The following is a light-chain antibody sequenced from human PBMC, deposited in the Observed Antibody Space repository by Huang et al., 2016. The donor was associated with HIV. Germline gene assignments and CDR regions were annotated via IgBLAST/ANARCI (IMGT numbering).Light chain of an antibody. Sequence: EVVLTQSPATLSLSPGERATLSCRASQSVTKYLAWYQQKPGQAPRLLIYDASNRATGIPDRFSGSGCGTDFTLTISSLEPEDFAGYYCQQRSSLPPLTFGQGTRLEIK. CDR3: QQRSSLPPLT. J-gene: IGKJ5*01. CDR1: QSVTKY. V-gene: IGKV3-11*01. CDR2: DAS.